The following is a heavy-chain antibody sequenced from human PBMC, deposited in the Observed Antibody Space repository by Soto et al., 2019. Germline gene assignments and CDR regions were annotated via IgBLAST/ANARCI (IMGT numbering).Heavy chain of an antibody. D-gene: IGHD3-3*01. J-gene: IGHJ6*02. CDR2: ISAYNGNT. CDR1: GYTFTSYG. CDR3: ARTSVLRFLEWLWEDYYGMDV. Sequence: QVQLVQSGAEVKKPGASVKVSCKASGYTFTSYGISWVRQAPGQGLEWMGWISAYNGNTNYAQKPQARITITTDTSTSAAYMELRSLRSDDTDVYYCARTSVLRFLEWLWEDYYGMDVWGQGTTVTVSS. V-gene: IGHV1-18*01.